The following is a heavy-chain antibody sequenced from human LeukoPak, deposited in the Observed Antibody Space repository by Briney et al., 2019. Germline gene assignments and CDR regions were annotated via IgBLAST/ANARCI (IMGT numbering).Heavy chain of an antibody. CDR2: TSGSGGST. D-gene: IGHD2-21*02. V-gene: IGHV3-23*01. Sequence: GGSLRLSCAASGFTFSRYSMNWVRQAPGKGLEWVSGTSGSGGSTYYADSVKGRFTISRDNSKNTLYLQMNSLRAEDTAVYYCAKVLCGGDCYPAGFDYWGQGTLVTVSS. J-gene: IGHJ4*02. CDR3: AKVLCGGDCYPAGFDY. CDR1: GFTFSRYS.